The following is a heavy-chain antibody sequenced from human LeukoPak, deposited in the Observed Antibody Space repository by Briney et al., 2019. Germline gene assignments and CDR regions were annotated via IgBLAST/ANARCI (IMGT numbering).Heavy chain of an antibody. J-gene: IGHJ3*02. CDR3: ARELQYTREGYASDM. D-gene: IGHD5-24*01. CDR1: GYTFTGHY. V-gene: IGHV1-2*02. Sequence: ASVKVSCKTSGYTFTGHYMHWVRQAPGQGLEFLGWIKADNGATKYTQKFQGRVTLTRDTSISTAYMQMSELTSDDTAVYYCARELQYTREGYASDMWGQGTMVTVSS. CDR2: IKADNGAT.